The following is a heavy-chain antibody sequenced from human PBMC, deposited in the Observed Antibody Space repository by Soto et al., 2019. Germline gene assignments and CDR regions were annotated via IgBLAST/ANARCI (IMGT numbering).Heavy chain of an antibody. J-gene: IGHJ4*02. Sequence: GGSLRLSCAASGFTFSGYWMSWVRQAPGKGLEWVANIKQDGSEKYYVDSVKGRFTISRDNAKNSLYLQMNSLRAEDTAVYYCAKPSYSSGWPYYFDYWGQGTLVTVSS. D-gene: IGHD6-19*01. CDR2: IKQDGSEK. CDR3: AKPSYSSGWPYYFDY. CDR1: GFTFSGYW. V-gene: IGHV3-7*03.